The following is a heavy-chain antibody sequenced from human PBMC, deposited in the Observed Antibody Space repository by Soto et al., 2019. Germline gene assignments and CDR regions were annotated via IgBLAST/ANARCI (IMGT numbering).Heavy chain of an antibody. CDR1: GFTFSSYG. D-gene: IGHD2-2*01. Sequence: QVQLVESGGGVVQPGRSLRLSCAASGFTFSSYGMHWARQAPGKGLEWVAVIWYDGSNKYYADSVKGRFTISRDNSKNTLYLQMNSLRAEDTAVYYCARQHNAMSFDPWGQGTLVTVSS. CDR2: IWYDGSNK. J-gene: IGHJ5*02. V-gene: IGHV3-33*01. CDR3: ARQHNAMSFDP.